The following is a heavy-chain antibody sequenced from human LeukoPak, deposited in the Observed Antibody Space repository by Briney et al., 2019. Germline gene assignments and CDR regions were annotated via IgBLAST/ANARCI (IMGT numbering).Heavy chain of an antibody. D-gene: IGHD2-2*01. V-gene: IGHV4-34*01. CDR1: GGSFSGYY. CDR2: INLSGST. J-gene: IGHJ6*03. CDR3: ASTGCSSTSCFPFYYYYYYMDV. Sequence: SETLSLTCAVYGGSFSGYYWSWIRQPPGKGLEWIGEINLSGSTNYNPSLKSRVTISVDTSKNQFSLKLSSVTAADTAVYYCASTGCSSTSCFPFYYYYYYMDVWGKGTTVTVSS.